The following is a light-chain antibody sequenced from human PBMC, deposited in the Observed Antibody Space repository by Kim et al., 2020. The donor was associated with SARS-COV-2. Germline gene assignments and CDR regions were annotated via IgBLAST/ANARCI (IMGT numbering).Light chain of an antibody. Sequence: LSWSLGERATLSCRASQSVSSYLAWYQQKPGQAPRLLIYDASNRATGIPARFSGSGSGTDFTLTISSLEPEDFAVYYCQQRSNWYSFGQGTKLEI. CDR1: QSVSSY. J-gene: IGKJ2*03. V-gene: IGKV3-11*01. CDR2: DAS. CDR3: QQRSNWYS.